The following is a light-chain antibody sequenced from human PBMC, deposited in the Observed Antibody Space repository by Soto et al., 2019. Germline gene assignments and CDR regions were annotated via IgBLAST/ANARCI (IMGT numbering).Light chain of an antibody. Sequence: DIQMTQSPSTLSASVGDRVTITCRASQSISSWLAWYQQKPGKAPKLLIYKASSLESGVPSRFSGSGSGTEFTLTISSLQPDDFATYDCQQYNSYWTFGQGPKVEIK. V-gene: IGKV1-5*03. CDR2: KAS. CDR1: QSISSW. CDR3: QQYNSYWT. J-gene: IGKJ1*01.